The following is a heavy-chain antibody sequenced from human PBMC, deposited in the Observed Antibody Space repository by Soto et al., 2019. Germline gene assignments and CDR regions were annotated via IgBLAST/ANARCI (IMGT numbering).Heavy chain of an antibody. J-gene: IGHJ4*02. CDR2: IWDDGSKK. Sequence: PGGSLRLSCAASGFTFSNYGMHWVRQAPGMRLEWVAVIWDDGSKKYYVDSVKGRFTISRDKTKNTLYLQMNSLRAEDTAVYFCARGGNLPVAGTPYYFDYWGQGTLVTVSS. V-gene: IGHV3-33*01. CDR1: GFTFSNYG. CDR3: ARGGNLPVAGTPYYFDY. D-gene: IGHD6-13*01.